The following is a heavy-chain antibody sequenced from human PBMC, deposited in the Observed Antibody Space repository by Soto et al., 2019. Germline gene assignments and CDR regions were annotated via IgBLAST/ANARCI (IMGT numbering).Heavy chain of an antibody. CDR3: ARTPGGARADYYFDY. CDR1: GGSISSGDYY. J-gene: IGHJ4*02. Sequence: QVRLQESGPGLVKPSKTLSLTCTVSGGSISSGDYYWSWIRHHPGGGLEWIGYIHYSGNTYYDPSLKSRLTKSVDTSKNQFSLNLSSVTAADTAVYYCARTPGGARADYYFDYWGLGTLVTVSS. D-gene: IGHD4-17*01. V-gene: IGHV4-31*03. CDR2: IHYSGNT.